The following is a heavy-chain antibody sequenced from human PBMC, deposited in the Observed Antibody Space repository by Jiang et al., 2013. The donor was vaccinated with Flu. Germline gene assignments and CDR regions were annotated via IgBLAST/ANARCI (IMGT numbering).Heavy chain of an antibody. CDR3: ARGDFDYYDSSGYPHDAFDI. CDR1: GGSISSYY. Sequence: GPGLVKPSETLSLTCTVSGGSISSYYWSWIRQPAGKGLEWIGRIYTSGSTNYNPSLKSRVTMSVDTSKNQFSLKLSSVTAADTAVYYCARGDFDYYDSSGYPHDAFDIWAKGQWSPSLQ. D-gene: IGHD3-22*01. V-gene: IGHV4-4*07. J-gene: IGHJ3*02. CDR2: IYTSGST.